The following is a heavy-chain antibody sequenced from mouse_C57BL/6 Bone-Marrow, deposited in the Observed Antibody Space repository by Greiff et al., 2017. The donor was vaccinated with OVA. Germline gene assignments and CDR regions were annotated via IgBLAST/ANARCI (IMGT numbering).Heavy chain of an antibody. J-gene: IGHJ1*03. CDR1: GFTFSSYA. V-gene: IGHV5-4*01. Sequence: EVQRVESGGGLVKPGGSLKLSCAASGFTFSSYAMSWVRQTPEKRLEWVATISDGGSYTYYPDNVKGRFTISRDNAKNNLYLQMSHLKSEDTAMYYCARDLDYFDVWGTGTTVTVSS. CDR3: ARDLDYFDV. CDR2: ISDGGSYT.